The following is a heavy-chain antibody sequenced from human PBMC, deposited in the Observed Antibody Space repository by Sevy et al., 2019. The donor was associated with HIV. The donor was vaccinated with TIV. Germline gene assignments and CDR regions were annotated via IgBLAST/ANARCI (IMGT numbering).Heavy chain of an antibody. CDR3: ARGVYYDSSGYCLW. Sequence: GGSLRLSCAASGFSFGDIYMTWIRQAPGKGLEWVSYISPTSANIYYADSVKGRFTISRDNAKNSLFLQMNSLRAEDTALYYCARGVYYDSSGYCLWWGQGTLVTVSS. D-gene: IGHD3-22*01. CDR2: ISPTSANI. V-gene: IGHV3-11*01. CDR1: GFSFGDIY. J-gene: IGHJ1*01.